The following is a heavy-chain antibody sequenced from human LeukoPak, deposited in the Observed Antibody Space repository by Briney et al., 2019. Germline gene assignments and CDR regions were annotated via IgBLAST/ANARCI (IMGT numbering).Heavy chain of an antibody. D-gene: IGHD3-3*01. CDR3: ARGLYGVEDAFDI. J-gene: IGHJ3*02. V-gene: IGHV3-21*04. Sequence: PGGSLRLSCAASGFTFGSYSMNWVRQAPGKGLEWVSSISSSSYIYYADSVKGRFTISRDNAKNSLYLQMNSLRAEDTAVYYCARGLYGVEDAFDIWGQGTMVTVSS. CDR1: GFTFGSYS. CDR2: ISSSSYI.